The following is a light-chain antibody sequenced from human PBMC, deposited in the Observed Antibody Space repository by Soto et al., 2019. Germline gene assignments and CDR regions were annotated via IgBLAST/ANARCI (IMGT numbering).Light chain of an antibody. CDR3: QQYGSSPPYT. Sequence: EIVLTQSPGTLSLSPGERATLSCRASQSVSGSYLAWYQQKPGQSPRLLIYGSSDRATGIADRFSGSGSGTDFTLTISRVEPEDFAVYYCQQYGSSPPYTFGQGTKLEIK. CDR1: QSVSGSY. J-gene: IGKJ2*01. CDR2: GSS. V-gene: IGKV3-20*01.